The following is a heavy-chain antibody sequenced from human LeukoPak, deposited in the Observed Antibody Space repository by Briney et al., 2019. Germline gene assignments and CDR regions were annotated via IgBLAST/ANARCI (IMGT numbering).Heavy chain of an antibody. Sequence: GASVKVSCKASGGTFSSYAISWVRQAPGQGLEWMGGIIPIFGTANYAQKFQGRVTITADESTSTAYMELSSLRSEDTAVYYCARDREQAPLGYYYYMDVWGKGTTVTVSS. V-gene: IGHV1-69*13. CDR1: GGTFSSYA. D-gene: IGHD1-26*01. J-gene: IGHJ6*03. CDR3: ARDREQAPLGYYYYMDV. CDR2: IIPIFGTA.